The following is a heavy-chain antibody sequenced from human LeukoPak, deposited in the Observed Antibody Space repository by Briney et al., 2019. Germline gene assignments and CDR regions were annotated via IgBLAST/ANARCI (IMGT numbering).Heavy chain of an antibody. CDR1: GGTFSSYA. Sequence: ASVKVSCRASGGTFSSYAISWVRQAPGQGLEWMGGIIPILGTANYAQKFQGRVTITADKSTSTAYMELSSLRSEDTAVYYCARGHQYFDWLLSGFDYWGQGTLVTVSS. J-gene: IGHJ4*02. CDR3: ARGHQYFDWLLSGFDY. CDR2: IIPILGTA. V-gene: IGHV1-69*06. D-gene: IGHD3-9*01.